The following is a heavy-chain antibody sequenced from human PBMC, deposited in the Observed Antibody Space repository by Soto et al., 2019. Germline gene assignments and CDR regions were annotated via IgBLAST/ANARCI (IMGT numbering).Heavy chain of an antibody. J-gene: IGHJ4*02. CDR2: ISAYNGNT. Sequence: ASVKVSCKASGYTFTSYGISWVRQAPGQGLEWMGWISAYNGNTNYAQKLQGRVTMTTDTSTSTAYMELRSLRSDDTAVYYCAKQNGYGGHSELEYWGQGTLVTVSS. V-gene: IGHV1-18*01. D-gene: IGHD4-17*01. CDR1: GYTFTSYG. CDR3: AKQNGYGGHSELEY.